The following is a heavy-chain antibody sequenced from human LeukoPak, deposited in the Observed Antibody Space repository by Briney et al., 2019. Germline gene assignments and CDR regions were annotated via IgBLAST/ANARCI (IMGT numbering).Heavy chain of an antibody. CDR3: ARDGTAAGLYFDL. Sequence: GGSLRLSCAVSGFTFSDYWVNWVRQAPGQGLEWVASISQDGGEKSYEDSVKGRFTISRDNTKNSAYLQTNSLRAEDTAVYYCARDGTAAGLYFDLWGQGTLVTVSS. J-gene: IGHJ4*01. CDR2: ISQDGGEK. CDR1: GFTFSDYW. D-gene: IGHD6-13*01. V-gene: IGHV3-7*01.